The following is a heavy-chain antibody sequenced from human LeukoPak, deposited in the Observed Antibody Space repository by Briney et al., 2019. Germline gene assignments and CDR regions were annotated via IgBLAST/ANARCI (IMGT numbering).Heavy chain of an antibody. Sequence: SETLSLTCTVSGGSISSSSYYWGWIRQPPGKGLEWIGSIYYSGSTYYNPSLKGRVTISVDTSKNQFSLQLNSVTPEDTAVYYCARGYYDSILYFDCWGQGTLVTVSS. J-gene: IGHJ4*02. CDR1: GGSISSSSYY. CDR2: IYYSGST. V-gene: IGHV4-39*01. D-gene: IGHD3-22*01. CDR3: ARGYYDSILYFDC.